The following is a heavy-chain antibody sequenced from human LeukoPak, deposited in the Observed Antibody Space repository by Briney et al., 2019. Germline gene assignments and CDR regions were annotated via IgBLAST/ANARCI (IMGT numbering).Heavy chain of an antibody. J-gene: IGHJ4*02. D-gene: IGHD4-17*01. CDR3: ARVPTVTFFDY. V-gene: IGHV4-39*01. CDR2: VYYSGST. CDR1: GGSISSSSYY. Sequence: SETLSLTCTVSGGSISSSSYYWGWIRQPPGKGLEWIGTVYYSGSTYYNPSLKSRVTISVDTSKNRFSLKLSSVTAADTAVYYCARVPTVTFFDYWGQGTLVTVSS.